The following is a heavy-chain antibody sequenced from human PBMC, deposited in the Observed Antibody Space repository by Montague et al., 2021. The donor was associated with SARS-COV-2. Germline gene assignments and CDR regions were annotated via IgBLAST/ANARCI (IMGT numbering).Heavy chain of an antibody. D-gene: IGHD3-16*01. CDR3: ASADVVVGPMPIPFDY. V-gene: IGHV4-39*07. J-gene: IGHJ4*02. CDR1: GGSLISSSYY. CDR2: LYCSATT. Sequence: SETLSLTCTVSGGSLISSSYYWGWLRQPPGQALEWIVTLYCSATTYSTSSLKSRVTMSVDKSKNQFSLRLSSVTAADTAVYYCASADVVVGPMPIPFDYWGRGTLVTVSS.